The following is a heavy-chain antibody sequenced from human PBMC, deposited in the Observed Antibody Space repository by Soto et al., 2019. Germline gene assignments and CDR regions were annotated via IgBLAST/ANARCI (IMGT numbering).Heavy chain of an antibody. CDR2: ISAYNGNT. CDR1: GYTFTSYG. D-gene: IGHD1-1*01. V-gene: IGHV1-18*01. Sequence: GASVKVSCKASGYTFTSYGISWVRQAPGQGLEWMGWISAYNGNTNYAQKLQGRVTMTTDTSISTAYMELSSLRSEDTAVYYCARVELERTFDAFDIWGQGTMVTVSS. J-gene: IGHJ3*02. CDR3: ARVELERTFDAFDI.